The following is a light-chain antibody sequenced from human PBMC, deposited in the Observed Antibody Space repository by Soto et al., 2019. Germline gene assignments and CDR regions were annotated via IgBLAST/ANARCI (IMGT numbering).Light chain of an antibody. CDR3: MQGRHWPPT. CDR1: QSLVYSDGDTY. J-gene: IGKJ1*01. Sequence: DVVMTQSPLSLPVTLGQPASISCRSSQSLVYSDGDTYLNWFQQRPGQSPRRLIYKVSNRDSGVPDRFSGSGSGTDFTLKISRVEAVDVGVYYCMQGRHWPPTFGQGTKVEIK. V-gene: IGKV2-30*01. CDR2: KVS.